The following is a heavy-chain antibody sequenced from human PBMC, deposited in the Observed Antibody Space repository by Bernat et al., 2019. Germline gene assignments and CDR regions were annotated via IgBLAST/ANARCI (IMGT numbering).Heavy chain of an antibody. Sequence: QVQLQESGPGLVKPSQTLSLTCTVSGCSISSGGYYWSWIRPHPGNGLEWIGYIYYSGSTYYNTSLKSRATISVETSKNQFSLKLSAVTAADTAVYYCAWGEYGDHRYYWYFDLWGRGTLVTVSS. J-gene: IGHJ2*01. CDR1: GCSISSGGYY. V-gene: IGHV4-31*03. CDR3: AWGEYGDHRYYWYFDL. D-gene: IGHD3-16*01. CDR2: IYYSGST.